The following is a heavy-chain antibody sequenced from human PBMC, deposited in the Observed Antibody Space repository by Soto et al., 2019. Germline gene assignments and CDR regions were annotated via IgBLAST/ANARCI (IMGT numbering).Heavy chain of an antibody. J-gene: IGHJ4*02. D-gene: IGHD1-26*01. CDR1: GVSVSSYY. CDR2: IHYSGDT. CDR3: ASLGARVGATYYFGH. Sequence: SETLSLTCNVSGVSVSSYYWSWIRQPPGMGLEWIANIHYSGDTNYNPALKRRATISVDTSRNQLSLKVNSVTAADTAVYFCASLGARVGATYYFGHWGQGTLVT. V-gene: IGHV4-59*02.